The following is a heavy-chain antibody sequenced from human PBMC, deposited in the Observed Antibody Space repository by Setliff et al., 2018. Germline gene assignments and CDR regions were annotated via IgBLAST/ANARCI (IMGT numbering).Heavy chain of an antibody. D-gene: IGHD3-10*01. J-gene: IGHJ6*03. CDR1: GGSISSGSDY. V-gene: IGHV4-61*09. Sequence: PSETLSLTCSVSGGSISSGSDYWTWIRQPAGKGLEWIGHIYTSGSTNYNPSLKSRVTMSVDTSKNQFSLKLSSLTAADTAVYYCARCGEATAKPFYYYYMDVWGKGTTVTVSS. CDR2: IYTSGST. CDR3: ARCGEATAKPFYYYYMDV.